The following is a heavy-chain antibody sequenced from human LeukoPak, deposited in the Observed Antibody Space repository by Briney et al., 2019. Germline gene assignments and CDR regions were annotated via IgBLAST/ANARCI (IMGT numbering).Heavy chain of an antibody. CDR3: VRDSGHTGVVPAGNPPGPDNWFDP. D-gene: IGHD2-2*01. CDR1: GFTFSDYY. J-gene: IGHJ5*02. Sequence: AGGSLRLSCAASGFTFSDYYMSWIRQAPGKGLEWVSFISGSGSNTKYADSVKGRFTISRDNAKNSLYLQMNSLRAEDTAVYYWVRDSGHTGVVPAGNPPGPDNWFDPWGQGTLVTVSS. CDR2: ISGSGSNT. V-gene: IGHV3-11*05.